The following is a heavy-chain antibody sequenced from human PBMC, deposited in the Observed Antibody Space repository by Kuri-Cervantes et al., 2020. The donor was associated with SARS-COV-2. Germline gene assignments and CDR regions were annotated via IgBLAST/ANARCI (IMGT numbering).Heavy chain of an antibody. CDR3: AKDRIPQTTVPTFDC. V-gene: IGHV3-43D*03. CDR1: GFTFDDYA. CDR2: ISWDGGST. J-gene: IGHJ4*02. D-gene: IGHD4-11*01. Sequence: GGSLRLSCAASGFTFDDYAMHWVRQAPGKGLEWVSLISWDGGSTYYADSVKGRFTISRDNSKNTLYPQMNSLRVEDTAVYYCAKDRIPQTTVPTFDCWGQGTLGTVSS.